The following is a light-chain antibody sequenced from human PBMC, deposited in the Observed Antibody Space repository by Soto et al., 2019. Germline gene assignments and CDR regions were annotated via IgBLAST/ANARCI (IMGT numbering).Light chain of an antibody. CDR1: QSVSSY. Sequence: EIVLTQSPANLSLSPGERATLSCRASQSVSSYLAWYQQKPGQAPRLLIYDASNRATGIPARFSGSRSGTDFTLTISSLEPKDFAVCFCQQRSHGIIFGQGTRMEIK. V-gene: IGKV3-11*01. CDR3: QQRSHGII. J-gene: IGKJ5*01. CDR2: DAS.